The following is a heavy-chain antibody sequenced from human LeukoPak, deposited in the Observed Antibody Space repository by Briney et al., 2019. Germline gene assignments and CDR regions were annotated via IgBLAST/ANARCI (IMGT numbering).Heavy chain of an antibody. CDR3: ASDYGSGSHDY. Sequence: GGSLRLSCAASGFTFSDYYMSWIRQAPGKGQEWVSYISSSGSTIYYADSVKGRFTISRDNAKNSLYLQMNSLRAEDTAVYYCASDYGSGSHDYWGQGTLVTVSS. V-gene: IGHV3-11*01. J-gene: IGHJ4*02. CDR1: GFTFSDYY. D-gene: IGHD3-10*01. CDR2: ISSSGSTI.